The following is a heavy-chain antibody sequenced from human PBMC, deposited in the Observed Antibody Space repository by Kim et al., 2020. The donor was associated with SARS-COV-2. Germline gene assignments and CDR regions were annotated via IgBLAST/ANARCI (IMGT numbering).Heavy chain of an antibody. D-gene: IGHD5-12*01. V-gene: IGHV1-2*02. Sequence: ASVKVSCKASGYTFTGYYMHWVRQAPGQGLEWMGWINPNSGGTNYAQKFQGRVTMTRDTSISTAYMELSRLRSDDTAVYYCARDQFGYVGWFDPWGQGTLVTVSS. CDR3: ARDQFGYVGWFDP. J-gene: IGHJ5*02. CDR2: INPNSGGT. CDR1: GYTFTGYY.